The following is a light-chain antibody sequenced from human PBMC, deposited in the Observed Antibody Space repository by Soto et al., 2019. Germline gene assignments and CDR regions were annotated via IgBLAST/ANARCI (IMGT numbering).Light chain of an antibody. CDR2: EVS. Sequence: QSALTQPASVSGSPGQSITISCTGTSSDVGGYNYVSWYQQHPGKAPKLMIYEVSNRPSGVFNRFSGSKSGNTASLTISGLQAQDEADYYCCSYTGSTTYVFGTGTKVTVL. V-gene: IGLV2-14*01. J-gene: IGLJ1*01. CDR1: SSDVGGYNY. CDR3: CSYTGSTTYV.